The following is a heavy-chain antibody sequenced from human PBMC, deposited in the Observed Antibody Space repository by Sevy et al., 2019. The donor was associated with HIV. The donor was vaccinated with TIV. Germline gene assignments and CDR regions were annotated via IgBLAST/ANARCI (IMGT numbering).Heavy chain of an antibody. CDR2: IIPRVGLT. V-gene: IGHV1-69*10. CDR3: ASVRRSGGDCYYFDS. CDR1: GGSLSNYG. J-gene: IGHJ4*02. Sequence: ASVKVSCKASGGSLSNYGMNWVRQAPGQGLEWTGGIIPRVGLTNYAQKFQDRVTITADESTNTVYIEVRRLTSEDTGVYYCASVRRSGGDCYYFDSWGQGTLVTVS. D-gene: IGHD2-21*01.